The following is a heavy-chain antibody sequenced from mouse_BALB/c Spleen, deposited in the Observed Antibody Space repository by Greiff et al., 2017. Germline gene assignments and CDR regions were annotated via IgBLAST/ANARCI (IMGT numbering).Heavy chain of an antibody. CDR1: GFTFSSYA. CDR2: ISSGGSYT. J-gene: IGHJ4*01. Sequence: EVQLVESGGGLVKPGGSLKLSCAASGFTFSSYAMSWVRQTPEKRLEWVATISSGGSYTYYPDSVKGRFTISKDNAKNTLYLQMSSLRSEDTSMYYSARRAITVAMAYWGQGTSVTVSA. CDR3: ARRAITVAMAY. D-gene: IGHD2-4*01. V-gene: IGHV5-9-3*01.